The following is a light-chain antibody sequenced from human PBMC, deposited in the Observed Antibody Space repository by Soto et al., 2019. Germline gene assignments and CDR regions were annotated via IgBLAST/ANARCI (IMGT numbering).Light chain of an antibody. Sequence: EPVLPPSPGTLSFSPVARSSLSGSSLQSVTGSSLAWFQKKPGQAPRLLIYAVSTRAAGIPARFSGSGSETEFTLTISRLKPDDLALYYGQQYFDWPRWTFGQGTKVDIK. CDR1: QSVTGSS. V-gene: IGKV3-20*01. J-gene: IGKJ1*01. CDR2: AVS. CDR3: QQYFDWPRWT.